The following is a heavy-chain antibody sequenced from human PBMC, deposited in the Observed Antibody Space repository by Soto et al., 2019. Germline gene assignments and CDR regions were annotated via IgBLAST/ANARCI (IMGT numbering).Heavy chain of an antibody. J-gene: IGHJ4*02. D-gene: IGHD6-19*01. CDR2: LTPTSGHI. Sequence: GWISQKTRKGLELVSYLTPTSGHINYADSVKGRFTISRDNARTSLYLQMNSLPADHTAISYCARLPSSASNRHFDYWGQGTLVTVSS. V-gene: IGHV3-11*06. CDR3: ARLPSSASNRHFDY.